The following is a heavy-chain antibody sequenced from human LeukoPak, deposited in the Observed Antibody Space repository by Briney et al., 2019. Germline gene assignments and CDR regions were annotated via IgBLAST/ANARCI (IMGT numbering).Heavy chain of an antibody. CDR3: ARVTGSPYSFYYYYYMDV. CDR2: INLDGSEK. CDR1: EFIFRSFW. J-gene: IGHJ6*03. Sequence: GGSLRLSXAASEFIFRSFWMSWVRQAPGKGLQWVANINLDGSEKFYVDSVKGRFTISRNNAKNSLYLQMNSLRAEDTAVYYCARVTGSPYSFYYYYYMDVWGKGTTVTVSS. D-gene: IGHD2-21*01. V-gene: IGHV3-7*01.